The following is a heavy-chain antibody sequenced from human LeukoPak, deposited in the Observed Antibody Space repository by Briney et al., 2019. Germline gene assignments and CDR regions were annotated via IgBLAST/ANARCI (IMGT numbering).Heavy chain of an antibody. D-gene: IGHD4-23*01. CDR3: ARGRWEVSGYFDY. CDR1: GYTFTSYG. CDR2: ISAYNGNT. Sequence: ASVKVSCKASGYTFTSYGISWVRQAPGQGLEWMGWISAYNGNTNYAQKLQGRVTITTDESTSTAYMELSSLRSEDTAVYYCARGRWEVSGYFDYWGQGTLVTVSS. V-gene: IGHV1-18*01. J-gene: IGHJ4*02.